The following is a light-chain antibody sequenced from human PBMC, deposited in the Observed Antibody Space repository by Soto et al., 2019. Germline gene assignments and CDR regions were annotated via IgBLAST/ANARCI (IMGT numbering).Light chain of an antibody. J-gene: IGKJ1*01. CDR1: QSVSSY. CDR3: QQRSNWPPLT. V-gene: IGKV3-11*01. CDR2: DAS. Sequence: EIVLTQSPATLSLSPGERATLSCRASQSVSSYLAWYQQKPGQAPRLLIYDASNRATGIPARFSGSGSGTDFXXTISXLEPEDFAVYYCQQRSNWPPLTFGQGTKVEIK.